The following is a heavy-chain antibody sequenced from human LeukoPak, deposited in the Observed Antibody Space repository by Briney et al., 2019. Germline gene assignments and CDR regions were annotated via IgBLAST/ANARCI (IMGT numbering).Heavy chain of an antibody. J-gene: IGHJ4*02. CDR3: AKESDTGYASVGHAY. CDR1: GFVFTNCG. V-gene: IGHV3-30*02. D-gene: IGHD3-9*01. Sequence: GGSQRLSCHTSGFVFTNCGMHWLREATGKGLVWVVFLGYYRNGEYYRDSEGRRYLITRDNYRNTLYLHMKTLESEDCGVYSCAKESDTGYASVGHAYWGLGTLVTVSS. CDR2: LGYYRNGE.